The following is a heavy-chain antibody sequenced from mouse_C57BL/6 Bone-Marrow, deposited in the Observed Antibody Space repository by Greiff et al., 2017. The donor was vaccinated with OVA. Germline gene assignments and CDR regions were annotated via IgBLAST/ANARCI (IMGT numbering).Heavy chain of an antibody. D-gene: IGHD1-1*01. CDR2: IYPGDGDT. Sequence: QVQLQQSGPELVKPGASVKISCKASGYAFSSSWMNWVKQRPGKGLEWIGRIYPGDGDTNYNGKFKGKATLTADKSSSTAYMQLSSLTSEDSAVYFCARSGSHYGDFDDWGQGTTLTVSS. J-gene: IGHJ2*01. CDR1: GYAFSSSW. CDR3: ARSGSHYGDFDD. V-gene: IGHV1-82*01.